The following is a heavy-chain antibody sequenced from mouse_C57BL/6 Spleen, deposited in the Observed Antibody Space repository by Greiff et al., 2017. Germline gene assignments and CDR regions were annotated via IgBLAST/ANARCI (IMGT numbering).Heavy chain of an antibody. D-gene: IGHD1-1*01. CDR1: GYTFTDYY. Sequence: EVKLVESGPVLVKPGASVKMSCKASGYTFTDYYMNWVKQSHGKSLEWIGVINPYNGGTSYNQKFKGKATLTVDKSSSTAYMELNSLTSEDSAVYYCARRDYYGSSLWAWFAYWGQGTLVTVSA. CDR3: ARRDYYGSSLWAWFAY. J-gene: IGHJ3*01. V-gene: IGHV1-19*01. CDR2: INPYNGGT.